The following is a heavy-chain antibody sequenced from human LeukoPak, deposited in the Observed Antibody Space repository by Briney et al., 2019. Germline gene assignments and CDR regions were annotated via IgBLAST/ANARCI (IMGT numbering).Heavy chain of an antibody. CDR1: GYIFINYY. Sequence: ASVKVSCKASGYIFINYYIHWVRQAPGQGREWMGIINPSGGSTSYAQKFQGRVTMTRDTSTSTVYMELSSLRSEDTAVYYCARGLVVVANFYGMDVWGQGTTVTVSS. J-gene: IGHJ6*02. CDR3: ARGLVVVANFYGMDV. CDR2: INPSGGST. V-gene: IGHV1-46*01. D-gene: IGHD2-15*01.